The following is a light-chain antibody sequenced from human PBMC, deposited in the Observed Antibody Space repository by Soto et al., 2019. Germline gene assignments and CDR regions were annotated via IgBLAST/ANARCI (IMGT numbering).Light chain of an antibody. J-gene: IGKJ1*01. CDR1: QSIRSN. CDR2: DAS. Sequence: ETVLTQSPATLSLSPGERATLSCRASQSIRSNLAWYQHKPGQAPRLLIYDASNRATGIPGRFSGSGSGTDSPITISNLEPEDFAVYYCQHRDNWPWTFGQGAKVEIK. V-gene: IGKV3-11*01. CDR3: QHRDNWPWT.